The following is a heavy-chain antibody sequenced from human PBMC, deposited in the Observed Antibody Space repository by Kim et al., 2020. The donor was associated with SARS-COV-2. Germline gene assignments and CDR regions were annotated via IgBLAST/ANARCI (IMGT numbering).Heavy chain of an antibody. D-gene: IGHD3-10*02. Sequence: SQTLSLTCAISGDSVSSNSAAWNWIRQSPSRGLEWMGRTYYRSKWYNDYAVSVKSRITINPDTSKNQFSLQLNSVTPEDTAVYYCARVVAATMFDYYYGMDVWGQGTTVTVS. CDR3: ARVVAATMFDYYYGMDV. CDR2: TYYRSKWYN. CDR1: GDSVSSNSAA. V-gene: IGHV6-1*01. J-gene: IGHJ6*02.